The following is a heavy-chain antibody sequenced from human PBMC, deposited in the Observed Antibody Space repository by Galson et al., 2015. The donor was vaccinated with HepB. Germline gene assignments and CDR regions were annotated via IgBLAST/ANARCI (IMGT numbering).Heavy chain of an antibody. J-gene: IGHJ6*02. D-gene: IGHD5-18*01. Sequence: PALVKPTQTLTLTCSCSGFSLTTSAMRVSWIRQPPGKALEWLARIDWDDKKFYSTSLRTRLTISKDTSKNQVVLTMTDMDPVDTATYFCARTSGYNYGDYYYYGMYVWGQGTTVTVSS. V-gene: IGHV2-70*04. CDR2: IDWDDKK. CDR3: ARTSGYNYGDYYYYGMYV. CDR1: GFSLTTSAMR.